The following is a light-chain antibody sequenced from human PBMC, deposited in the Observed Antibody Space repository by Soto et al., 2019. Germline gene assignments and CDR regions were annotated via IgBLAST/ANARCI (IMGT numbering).Light chain of an antibody. Sequence: QSVLTQPASVSGSPGQSITISCTGTSSDVGGYNYVSWYQQHPGKAPKLIIYEVRNRPSGVSNRFSGSKSGNRASLTISGLQAEDEADYYCSSYTSSSTLCVFGTGTK. J-gene: IGLJ1*01. CDR3: SSYTSSSTLCV. CDR1: SSDVGGYNY. V-gene: IGLV2-14*01. CDR2: EVR.